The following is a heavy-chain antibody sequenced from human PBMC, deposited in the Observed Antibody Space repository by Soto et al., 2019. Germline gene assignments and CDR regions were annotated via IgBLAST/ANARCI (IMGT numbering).Heavy chain of an antibody. V-gene: IGHV3-23*01. CDR1: GFTFSSYA. D-gene: IGHD1-26*01. CDR3: AKDPSRPYSGSYYDDY. J-gene: IGHJ4*02. CDR2: ISCSGGST. Sequence: GGSLRLSCAASGFTFSSYAMSWVRQAPGKGLEWVSAISCSGGSTYYAYSVKGRFTISRDNSKNTLYLQMNSLRAEDTAVYYCAKDPSRPYSGSYYDDYWGQGTLVTVSS.